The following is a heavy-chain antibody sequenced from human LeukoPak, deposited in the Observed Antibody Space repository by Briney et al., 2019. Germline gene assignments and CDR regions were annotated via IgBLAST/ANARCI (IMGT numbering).Heavy chain of an antibody. V-gene: IGHV3-11*01. CDR2: ISSSGDIL. CDR1: GFTFSAYY. Sequence: GGSLRLSCAASGFTFSAYYMSWIRQAPGKGLEWVSDISSSGDILSYADSIQGRFTISRDNAKDSLYLQMNSLRPEDTAVYYCARETVARTFDYWGQGTLVTVSS. D-gene: IGHD6-19*01. J-gene: IGHJ4*02. CDR3: ARETVARTFDY.